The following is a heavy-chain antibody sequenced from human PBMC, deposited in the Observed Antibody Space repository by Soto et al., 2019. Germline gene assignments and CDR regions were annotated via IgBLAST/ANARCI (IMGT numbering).Heavy chain of an antibody. CDR2: IIPIFGTA. D-gene: IGHD4-4*01. J-gene: IGHJ4*02. Sequence: QVQLVQSGAEVKKPGSSVKVSCKASGGTFSSYAISWVRQAPGQGLEWMGGIIPIFGTANYAQKFQGRVTITADEATRTAYMELISLRCEDTAVCYCEHGGFDYRVDYWGQGTLVAVSS. V-gene: IGHV1-69*12. CDR3: EHGGFDYRVDY. CDR1: GGTFSSYA.